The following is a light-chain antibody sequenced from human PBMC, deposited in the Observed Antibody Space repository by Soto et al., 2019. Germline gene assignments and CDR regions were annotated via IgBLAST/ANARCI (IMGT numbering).Light chain of an antibody. V-gene: IGKV1-27*01. CDR2: AAS. CDR3: QKYFSAPWT. J-gene: IGKJ1*01. Sequence: DIQMTQSPSSLSASVGDRVTISCRASQAIRNSLAWYQQKPGKVPKLLIYAASTLQSGVPSRFSGSGSGTDFTLTISSLQPEDVVTYYCQKYFSAPWTFGQGTKVEIK. CDR1: QAIRNS.